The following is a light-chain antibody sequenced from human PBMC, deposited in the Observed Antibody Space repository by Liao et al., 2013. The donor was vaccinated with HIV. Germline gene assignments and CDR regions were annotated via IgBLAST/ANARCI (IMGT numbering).Light chain of an antibody. CDR1: SIGSKS. V-gene: IGLV3-21*01. CDR2: YDS. Sequence: SYVLTQSPSVSVAPGKTATISCGGDSIGSKSVHWYQQRPGQAPVLVMSYDSDRPSGIPERFSGSNSGNTATLTISGTQAVDEADYFCQAWDRSADVVFGGGTKLTVL. CDR3: QAWDRSADVV. J-gene: IGLJ2*01.